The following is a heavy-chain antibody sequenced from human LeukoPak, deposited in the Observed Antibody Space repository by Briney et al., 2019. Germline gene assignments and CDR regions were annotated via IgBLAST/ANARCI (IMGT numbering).Heavy chain of an antibody. Sequence: PSETLSLTCTVSGYSISSGYYWGWIRQPPGKGLEWIGTIHHSGSTFYNPSLKSRVTISVDTSKNQFSLKLSSVTAADTDGYYXXXXXXXXXXGLRQEYYFDYWGQGTLVTVSS. V-gene: IGHV4-38-2*02. CDR3: XXXXXXXXXGLRQEYYFDY. CDR2: IHHSGST. CDR1: GYSISSGYY. J-gene: IGHJ4*02. D-gene: IGHD2/OR15-2a*01.